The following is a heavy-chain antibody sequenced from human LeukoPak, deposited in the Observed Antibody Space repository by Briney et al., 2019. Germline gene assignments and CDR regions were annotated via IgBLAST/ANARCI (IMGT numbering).Heavy chain of an antibody. CDR2: IYSGGST. D-gene: IGHD6-19*01. CDR1: GFTVSSNY. Sequence: GGSLRLSCAASGFTVSSNYMSWVRQAPGKGLEWVSVIYSGGSTYYADSVKGRFTISRDNSKNTLYLQMNSLRAEDTAVYYCARDQRYSSGWYDDYWGQGTLVTVSS. J-gene: IGHJ4*02. V-gene: IGHV3-53*01. CDR3: ARDQRYSSGWYDDY.